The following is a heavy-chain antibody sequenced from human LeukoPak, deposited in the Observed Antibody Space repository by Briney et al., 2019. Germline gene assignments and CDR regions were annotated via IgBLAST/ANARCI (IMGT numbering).Heavy chain of an antibody. D-gene: IGHD4-11*01. Sequence: SETLSLTCTVSGDSIMSYYWSWIRQPPGKGLEWIGCIYTSGSTNYNPSLKSRVTMSVDTSKNKFCLQLSSVTAADTAVYICARAGLVTTAYYYYYYMDVWGKGTTVTVSS. J-gene: IGHJ6*03. CDR3: ARAGLVTTAYYYYYYMDV. V-gene: IGHV4-4*07. CDR2: IYTSGST. CDR1: GDSIMSYY.